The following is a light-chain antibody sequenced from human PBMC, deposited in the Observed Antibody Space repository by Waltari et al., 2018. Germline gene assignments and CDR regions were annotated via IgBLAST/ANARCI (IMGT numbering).Light chain of an antibody. Sequence: SYELTQPPSVSVSAGQTARITCSGHELPRKYAYWFQQKSGQAPRLVIYEDTKRPSGTPERFSGSSSGTVATLTITGAQVDDEADYYCYSSDSTGLRVFGGGTTVVVL. CDR3: YSSDSTGLRV. V-gene: IGLV3-10*01. CDR2: EDT. CDR1: ELPRKY. J-gene: IGLJ1*01.